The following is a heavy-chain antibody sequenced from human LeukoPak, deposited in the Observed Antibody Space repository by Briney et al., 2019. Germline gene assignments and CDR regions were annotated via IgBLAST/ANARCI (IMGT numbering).Heavy chain of an antibody. CDR1: GFTFSSYE. D-gene: IGHD3-10*01. J-gene: IGHJ6*02. Sequence: GGSLRLSCAASGFTFSSYEMNWVRQAPGKGLEWVSYISSSGSTIYYADSVKGRFTISRDNAKNSLYLQMNSLRAKDTAVYYCAREEVTMVRGVIPRYGMDVWGQGTTVTVSS. CDR3: AREEVTMVRGVIPRYGMDV. V-gene: IGHV3-48*03. CDR2: ISSSGSTI.